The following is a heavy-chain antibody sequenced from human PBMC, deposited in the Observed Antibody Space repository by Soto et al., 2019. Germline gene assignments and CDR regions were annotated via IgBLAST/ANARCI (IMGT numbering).Heavy chain of an antibody. V-gene: IGHV1-18*04. D-gene: IGHD6-6*01. CDR1: GFTVSSNY. J-gene: IGHJ4*02. CDR3: ARDVTAARGEEVDY. Sequence: VQLVETGGGLIQPGGSLRLSCAASGFTVSSNYMSWVRQAPGKGLEWVGWISAYNGNTNYAQKLQGRVTMTTDTSTSTAYMELRSLRSDDTAVYYCARDVTAARGEEVDYWGQGTLVTVSS. CDR2: ISAYNGNT.